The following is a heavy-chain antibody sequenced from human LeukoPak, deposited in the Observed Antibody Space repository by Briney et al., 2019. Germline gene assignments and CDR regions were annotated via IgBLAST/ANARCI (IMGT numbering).Heavy chain of an antibody. Sequence: SETLSLTCTVSGGSISSSSYYWGWIRQPPGKGLEWTGSIYYSGSTYYNPSLKSRVTISVDTSKNQFSLKLSSVTAADTAVYYCARGNEYSSSPADYWGQGTLVTVSS. CDR3: ARGNEYSSSPADY. J-gene: IGHJ4*02. D-gene: IGHD6-6*01. CDR1: GGSISSSSYY. CDR2: IYYSGST. V-gene: IGHV4-39*07.